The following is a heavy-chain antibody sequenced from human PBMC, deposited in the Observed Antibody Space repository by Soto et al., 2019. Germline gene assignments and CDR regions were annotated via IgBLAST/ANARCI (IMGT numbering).Heavy chain of an antibody. D-gene: IGHD3-16*01. V-gene: IGHV4-59*01. Sequence: PSETLSLTCTVSGCSISSYYWSWIRQPPGKGLEWIGYIYYSGSTNYNPSLKSRVTISVDTSKNQFSLKLSSVTAADTAVYYCARAWGEAFDYWGQGTLVTVSS. CDR1: GCSISSYY. CDR2: IYYSGST. J-gene: IGHJ4*02. CDR3: ARAWGEAFDY.